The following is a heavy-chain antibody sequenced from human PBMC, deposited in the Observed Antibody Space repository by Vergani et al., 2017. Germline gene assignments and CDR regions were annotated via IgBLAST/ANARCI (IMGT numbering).Heavy chain of an antibody. CDR2: IYSGGST. Sequence: EVQLVESGGGLVKPGGSLRLSCAASGFTFSSYSMNWVRQAPGKGLEWVSVIYSGGSTYYADSVKGRFTISRDNSKNTLYLQMNSLRAEDTAVYYCARDAPYYYYGMDVWGQGTTVTVSS. D-gene: IGHD2-2*01. V-gene: IGHV3-66*02. CDR3: ARDAPYYYYGMDV. CDR1: GFTFSSYS. J-gene: IGHJ6*02.